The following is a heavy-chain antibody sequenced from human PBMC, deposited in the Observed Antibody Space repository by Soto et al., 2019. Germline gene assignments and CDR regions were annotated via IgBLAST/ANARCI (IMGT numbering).Heavy chain of an antibody. CDR3: ARLKGKYSSSSGSYYYYYMDV. D-gene: IGHD6-6*01. V-gene: IGHV4-34*01. J-gene: IGHJ6*03. Sequence: PSETLSLTCAVYAGSFSDYYWSWIRQPPGKGQEWIGEINHSGSTNYNPSCKIRCAIALDTSRYQFVLNLSSVTAADTAVYYYARLKGKYSSSSGSYYYYYMDVWGKGNTVTVSS. CDR2: INHSGST. CDR1: AGSFSDYY.